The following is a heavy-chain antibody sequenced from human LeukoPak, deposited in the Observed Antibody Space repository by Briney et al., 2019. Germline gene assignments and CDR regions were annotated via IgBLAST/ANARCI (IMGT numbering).Heavy chain of an antibody. CDR2: IWYDGSNK. J-gene: IGHJ5*02. V-gene: IGHV3-33*01. Sequence: GGSLRLSCAASGFTFSSYGMHWVRQAPGKGLEWVAVIWYDGSNKYYGDSVKGRFTISRDNSKKTLYLQMNSLRVEDTAVYYCARHREQVLYNWFDPWGQGTLVTVSS. CDR3: ARHREQVLYNWFDP. CDR1: GFTFSSYG. D-gene: IGHD1-26*01.